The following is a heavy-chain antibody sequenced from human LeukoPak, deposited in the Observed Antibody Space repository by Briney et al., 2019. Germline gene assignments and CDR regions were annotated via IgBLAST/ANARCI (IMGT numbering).Heavy chain of an antibody. Sequence: PSETLSLTCAVYGGSFSGYYWSWIRQPPGKGLEWIGEINYSGSTNYNPSLKSRVTISVDTSKNQFSLKLSSVTAADTAVYYCARDVYYDSTRGDYWGQGTLVTVSS. CDR2: INYSGST. D-gene: IGHD3-22*01. J-gene: IGHJ4*02. V-gene: IGHV4-34*01. CDR1: GGSFSGYY. CDR3: ARDVYYDSTRGDY.